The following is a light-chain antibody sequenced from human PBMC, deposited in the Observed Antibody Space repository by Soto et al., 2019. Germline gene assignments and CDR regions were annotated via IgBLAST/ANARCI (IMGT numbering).Light chain of an antibody. CDR1: QSVSRK. V-gene: IGKV3-15*01. CDR3: QQYGHWPPYT. Sequence: EIVMTQSPATLSVSPGERVTLSCRASQSVSRKLAWYQQKPGQAHRLLIYGTTTRATGIPARFSGSGSGTEFTLTISSLQSEDFGIYYCQQYGHWPPYTFGQGTTLETK. CDR2: GTT. J-gene: IGKJ2*01.